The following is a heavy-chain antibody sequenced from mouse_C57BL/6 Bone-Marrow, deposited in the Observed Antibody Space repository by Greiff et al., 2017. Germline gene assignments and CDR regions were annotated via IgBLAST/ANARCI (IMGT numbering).Heavy chain of an antibody. D-gene: IGHD3-2*02. Sequence: VKLMESGAELARPGASVKLSCKASGYTFTSYGISWVKQRTGQGLEWIGEIYPRSGNTYYNEKFKGKATLTADKSSSTAYMELRSLTSEDSAGYVWSGYGGELRLRYFDVWGTGTTVTGSA. CDR2: IYPRSGNT. CDR1: GYTFTSYG. CDR3: SGYGGELRLRYFDV. V-gene: IGHV1-81*01. J-gene: IGHJ1*03.